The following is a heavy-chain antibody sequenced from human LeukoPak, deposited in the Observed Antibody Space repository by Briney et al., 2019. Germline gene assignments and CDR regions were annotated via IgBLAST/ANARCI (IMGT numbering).Heavy chain of an antibody. CDR1: GFTFSSYW. J-gene: IGHJ3*02. V-gene: IGHV3-7*01. CDR2: IKQDGSEK. D-gene: IGHD3-3*01. CDR3: ARERYDFWSASGDAFDI. Sequence: PGGSLRLSCAASGFTFSSYWMSWVRQAPGKGLEWVANIKQDGSEKYYVDSVKGRFTISRDNAKSSLYLQMNSLRAEDTAVYYCARERYDFWSASGDAFDIWGQGTMVTVSS.